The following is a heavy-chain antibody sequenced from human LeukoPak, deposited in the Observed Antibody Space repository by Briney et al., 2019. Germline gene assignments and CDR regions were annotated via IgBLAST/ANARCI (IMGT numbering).Heavy chain of an antibody. CDR2: IYYSGST. V-gene: IGHV4-30-4*08. Sequence: PSETLSLTCTVSGGSISSGGYYWSWIRQHPGKGLEWIGYIYYSGSTYYNPSLKSRVTISVDTSKNQFSLKVSSVTAADTAVYYCAREGDYGIDYWGQGTLVTVSS. D-gene: IGHD4-17*01. CDR1: GGSISSGGYY. CDR3: AREGDYGIDY. J-gene: IGHJ4*02.